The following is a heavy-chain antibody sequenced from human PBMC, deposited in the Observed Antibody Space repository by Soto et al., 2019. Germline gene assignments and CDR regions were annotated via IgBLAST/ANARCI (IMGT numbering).Heavy chain of an antibody. D-gene: IGHD3-3*01. Sequence: EVQLVESGGGLVKPGGSLRLSCAASGFTFSSYSMNWVRQAPGKGLEWVSSISSSSSYIYYADSVKGRFTISRDNAKNSLYLQMNSLRAEDTAVYYCASDPEWLLGYYFDYWGQGTLVTVSS. V-gene: IGHV3-21*01. J-gene: IGHJ4*02. CDR2: ISSSSSYI. CDR1: GFTFSSYS. CDR3: ASDPEWLLGYYFDY.